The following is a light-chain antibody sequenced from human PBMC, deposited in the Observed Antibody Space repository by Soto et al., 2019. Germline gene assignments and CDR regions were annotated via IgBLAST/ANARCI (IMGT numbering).Light chain of an antibody. CDR1: SSDVGGNKY. CDR3: SAFTGTSYV. J-gene: IGLJ1*01. CDR2: NVS. V-gene: IGLV2-14*03. Sequence: QSVLNQPASVSGSPGQSITISCTGTSSDVGGNKYVSWYQQYPGKAPKLMICNVSNRPSGVSNRFSGSKSGNTASLTISGLQAEDEADYYCSAFTGTSYVFGTGTKVPVL.